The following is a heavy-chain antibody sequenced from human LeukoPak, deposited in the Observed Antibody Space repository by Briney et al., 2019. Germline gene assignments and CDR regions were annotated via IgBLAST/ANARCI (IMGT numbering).Heavy chain of an antibody. CDR2: IIPIFGIA. CDR1: GGTFSSYA. CDR3: ARGGRAAAGSGFGY. Sequence: SVKVSCKASGGTFSSYAISWVRQAPGQGLEWMGGIIPIFGIANYAQKFQGRVTITADESTSTAYMELSSLRSEDTAVYYCARGGRAAAGSGFGYWGQGTLVTVSS. D-gene: IGHD6-13*01. J-gene: IGHJ4*02. V-gene: IGHV1-69*13.